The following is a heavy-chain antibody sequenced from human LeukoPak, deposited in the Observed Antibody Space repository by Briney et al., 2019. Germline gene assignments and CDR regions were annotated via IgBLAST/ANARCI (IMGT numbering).Heavy chain of an antibody. Sequence: SETLSLTCTVAGGSISSSSYYWGWIRQPPGKGLEWIGSIYYSGSTYYNPSLKSRVTISVDTSKNQFSLKLSSVTAADTAVYYCARGLYYFDYWGQGTLVTVSS. J-gene: IGHJ4*02. CDR3: ARGLYYFDY. CDR2: IYYSGST. D-gene: IGHD2/OR15-2a*01. V-gene: IGHV4-39*07. CDR1: GGSISSSSYY.